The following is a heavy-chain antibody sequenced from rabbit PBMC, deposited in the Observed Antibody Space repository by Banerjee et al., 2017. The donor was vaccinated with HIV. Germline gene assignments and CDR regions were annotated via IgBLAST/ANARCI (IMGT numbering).Heavy chain of an antibody. CDR3: ARNEYTGTSYDL. J-gene: IGHJ4*01. V-gene: IGHV1S47*01. Sequence: QEQLVESGGGLVQPEGSLTLTCKASGSDISSNAMCWVRQAPGKGLELIACIYSSNGDKWYASWVNGRFTISRSTSLNTVDLKMTSLTAADTATYFCARNEYTGTSYDLWGPGTLVTVS. D-gene: IGHD8-1*01. CDR1: GSDISSNA. CDR2: IYSSNGDK.